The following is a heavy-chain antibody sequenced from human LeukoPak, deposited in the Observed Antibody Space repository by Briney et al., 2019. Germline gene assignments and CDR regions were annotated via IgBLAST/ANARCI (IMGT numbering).Heavy chain of an antibody. V-gene: IGHV1-18*01. CDR3: ARMRAVAGSLGVYYFDY. CDR2: ISAYNGNT. Sequence: ASVKVSCKASGYTFTSYGISWVRQAPGQGPEWMGWISAYNGNTNYAQKLQGRVTMTTDTSTSTAYMELRSLRSDDTAVYYCARMRAVAGSLGVYYFDYWGQGTLVTVSS. J-gene: IGHJ4*02. CDR1: GYTFTSYG. D-gene: IGHD6-19*01.